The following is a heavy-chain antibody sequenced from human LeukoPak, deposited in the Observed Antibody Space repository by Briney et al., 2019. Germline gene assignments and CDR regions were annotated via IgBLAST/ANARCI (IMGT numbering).Heavy chain of an antibody. J-gene: IGHJ4*02. CDR2: IKQDGSDT. D-gene: IGHD3-22*01. V-gene: IGHV3-7*01. Sequence: GGSLRLSCAASGFTFSNYWMNWVRQAPGKGLEWVGNIKQDGSDTHYGDSVKGRFTISRDNAKNSLYLQMNSLRAEDTAVYYCAREVVDSSGYYYYFDYWGQGTLVTVSS. CDR3: AREVVDSSGYYYYFDY. CDR1: GFTFSNYW.